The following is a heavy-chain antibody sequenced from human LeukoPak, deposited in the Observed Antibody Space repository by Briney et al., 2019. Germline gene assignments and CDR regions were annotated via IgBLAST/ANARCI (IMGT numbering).Heavy chain of an antibody. D-gene: IGHD3-10*01. J-gene: IGHJ4*02. CDR2: IYHSGST. CDR1: GGSISSSNW. V-gene: IGHV4-4*02. CDR3: ARRVDYYGSGSYYNVIYFDY. Sequence: SETLSLTCAVSGGSISSSNWWSWVRQPPGKGLEWIGEIYHSGSTNYNPSLKSRVTISVDKSKNQFSLKLSSVTAADTAVCYCARRVDYYGSGSYYNVIYFDYWGQGTLVTVSS.